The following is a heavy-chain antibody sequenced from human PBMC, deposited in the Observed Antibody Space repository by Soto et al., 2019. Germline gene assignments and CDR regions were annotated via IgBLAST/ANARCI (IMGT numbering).Heavy chain of an antibody. Sequence: GESLKISCKGSGYSFTSYWIGWVRQMPGKGLEWMGIIYPGDSDTRYSPSFQGQVTISADKSISTAYLQWSSLKASDTAMYYCARPGWFHYDSSGYLYWGQGTLVTVSS. CDR1: GYSFTSYW. CDR3: ARPGWFHYDSSGYLY. D-gene: IGHD3-22*01. J-gene: IGHJ4*02. V-gene: IGHV5-51*01. CDR2: IYPGDSDT.